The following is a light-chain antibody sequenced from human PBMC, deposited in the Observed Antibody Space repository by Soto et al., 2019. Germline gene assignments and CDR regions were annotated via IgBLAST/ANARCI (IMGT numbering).Light chain of an antibody. CDR3: QQYNNWPRT. CDR2: DAS. J-gene: IGKJ1*01. CDR1: QSVSRY. Sequence: EIVLTQSPATLSLSAGERATLSCRASQSVSRYLAWYQQKPGQAPRLLIFDASNRATGIPARFSGSVSGTEGTITISSLQHEDGAVYYCQQYNNWPRTFGQGTKVDIK. V-gene: IGKV3-11*01.